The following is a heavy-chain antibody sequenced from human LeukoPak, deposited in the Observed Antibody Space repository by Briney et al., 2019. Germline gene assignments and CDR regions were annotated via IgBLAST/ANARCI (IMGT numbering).Heavy chain of an antibody. CDR1: GGSFSGYY. V-gene: IGHV4-59*10. Sequence: SETLSLTCAVYGGSFSGYYWSWIRQPPGKGLEWIGRIYTSGSTNYNPSLKSRVTMSVDTSKNQFSLKLSSVTAADTAVYYCARGYDFWSGYYLSPFDPWGQGTLVTVSS. J-gene: IGHJ5*02. D-gene: IGHD3-3*01. CDR2: IYTSGST. CDR3: ARGYDFWSGYYLSPFDP.